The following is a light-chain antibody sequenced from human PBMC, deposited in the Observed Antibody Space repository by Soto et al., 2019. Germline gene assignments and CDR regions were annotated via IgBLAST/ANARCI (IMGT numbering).Light chain of an antibody. CDR2: WAS. Sequence: DIVLTQSPDSLAVSLGERATINCKSSQSVLYSSNNKNYLAWYQQKPGQPPKLLIYWASTRQSGVPDRFSGSGAETDFTLSISSLQAADVAVNHCQLYYLPWTFSQGTKVEIK. CDR1: QSVLYSSNNKNY. V-gene: IGKV4-1*01. J-gene: IGKJ1*01. CDR3: QLYYLPWT.